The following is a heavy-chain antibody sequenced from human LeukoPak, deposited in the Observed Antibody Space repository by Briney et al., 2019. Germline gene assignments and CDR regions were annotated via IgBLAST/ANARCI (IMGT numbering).Heavy chain of an antibody. V-gene: IGHV3-74*01. CDR2: IKSDGSST. CDR1: GFTFSSYW. J-gene: IGHJ4*02. CDR3: ARAYNSHFDY. D-gene: IGHD1-1*01. Sequence: GGSLRLSCAASGFTFSSYWMHWVRQAPGKGLVCVSRIKSDGSSTSYADSVKGRFTISRDDAKNTLHLQMNSLRAEDTAVYYCARAYNSHFDYWGQGALVTVSS.